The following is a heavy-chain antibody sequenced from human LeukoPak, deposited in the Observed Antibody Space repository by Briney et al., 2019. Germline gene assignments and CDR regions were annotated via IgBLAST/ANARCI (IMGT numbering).Heavy chain of an antibody. CDR2: VYYDGNN. CDR3: ARVKDDNNYDRAFDI. V-gene: IGHV4-59*01. CDR1: GGSMSTYY. D-gene: IGHD5-24*01. Sequence: SETLSLTCTVSGGSMSTYYWSWIRQPPGKGLEWIGYVYYDGNNDYNPSLKSRVTTSIDTYKKQFSLKLTSVTAADTAVYYCARVKDDNNYDRAFDIWGQGTMVTVSS. J-gene: IGHJ3*02.